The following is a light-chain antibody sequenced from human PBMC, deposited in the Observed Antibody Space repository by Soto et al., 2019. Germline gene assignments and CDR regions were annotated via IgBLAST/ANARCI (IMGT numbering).Light chain of an antibody. J-gene: IGKJ2*01. CDR3: QQSYSTPYT. CDR1: QSISSY. Sequence: DIQMTQSPSSLSASVGDRVIITCRASQSISSYLNWYQQKPGKAPKLLIYAASSLQSGVPSRFSGGGSGTDFTLTISNLQPEDFATYYCQQSYSTPYTFGQGTKLEIK. V-gene: IGKV1-39*01. CDR2: AAS.